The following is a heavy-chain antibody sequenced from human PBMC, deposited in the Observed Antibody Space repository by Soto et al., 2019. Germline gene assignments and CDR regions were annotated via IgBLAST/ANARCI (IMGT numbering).Heavy chain of an antibody. Sequence: QVQLQQWGAGLLKPSETLSLTCAVYGGSFRGYYWSWIRQPPGKGLEWIGEINHSGSTNYNPSLNSLLTISVDTSKNQFSLKLSSVTAADTAVYYCGSGLVLLRGYDYWGQGTLVTVSS. CDR2: INHSGST. J-gene: IGHJ4*02. CDR1: GGSFRGYY. V-gene: IGHV4-34*01. D-gene: IGHD6-6*01. CDR3: GSGLVLLRGYDY.